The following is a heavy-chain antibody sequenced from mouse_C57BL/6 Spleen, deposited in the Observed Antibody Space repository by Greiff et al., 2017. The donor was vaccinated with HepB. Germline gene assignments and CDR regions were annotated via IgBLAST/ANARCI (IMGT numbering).Heavy chain of an antibody. CDR2: IDPETGGT. V-gene: IGHV1-15*01. Sequence: VQLQQSGAELVRPGASVTLSCKASGYTFTDYEMHWVKQTPVHGLEWIGAIDPETGGTAYNQKFRGKAILTADKSSSTAYMELRSLTSEDSAVYYCTRERGLITWGQGTTLTVSS. CDR3: TRERGLIT. J-gene: IGHJ2*01. D-gene: IGHD1-1*01. CDR1: GYTFTDYE.